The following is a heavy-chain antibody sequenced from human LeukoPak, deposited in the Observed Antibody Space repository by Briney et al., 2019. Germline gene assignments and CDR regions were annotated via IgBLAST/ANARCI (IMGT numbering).Heavy chain of an antibody. J-gene: IGHJ4*02. CDR1: GFTFNNYA. V-gene: IGHV3-23*01. Sequence: GGSLRLSCAASGFTFNNYAMNWVRQAPGQGLEWVSSISGSRGTTYYADSVTGRFTISRDNSDNTLYLQMNSLRGEDTAMYYCARVQGGGFRTADYWGQGTLVTVSS. CDR2: ISGSRGTT. CDR3: ARVQGGGFRTADY. D-gene: IGHD1-14*01.